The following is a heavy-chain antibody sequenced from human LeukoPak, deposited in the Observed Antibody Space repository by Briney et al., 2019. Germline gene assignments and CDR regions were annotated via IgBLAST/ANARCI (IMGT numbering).Heavy chain of an antibody. D-gene: IGHD1-1*01. Sequence: PGGSLRLSCAASGFIFSSYAMSWVRQAPGKGLEWVSTISGSGGSTYYADSVKGRFTISRDNSKNTLYLQMNSLRAEDTAVYYCAKSYNWDADRFNWFDPWGQGALVTVSS. CDR1: GFIFSSYA. CDR3: AKSYNWDADRFNWFDP. CDR2: ISGSGGST. V-gene: IGHV3-23*01. J-gene: IGHJ5*02.